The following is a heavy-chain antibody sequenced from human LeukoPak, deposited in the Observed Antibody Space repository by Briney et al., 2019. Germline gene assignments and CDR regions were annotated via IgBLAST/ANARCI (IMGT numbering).Heavy chain of an antibody. V-gene: IGHV3-23*01. D-gene: IGHD3-10*01. CDR2: ISGSGGST. Sequence: GGSLRLSCAASGFTYSNYAMTWVRQAPGKGLEWVSAISGSGGSTYYADSVKGRFTISRDNSKNTLYLQMNSLRAEDTAVYYCAKGLIRTLYYFDYWGQGTLVTVSS. J-gene: IGHJ4*02. CDR1: GFTYSNYA. CDR3: AKGLIRTLYYFDY.